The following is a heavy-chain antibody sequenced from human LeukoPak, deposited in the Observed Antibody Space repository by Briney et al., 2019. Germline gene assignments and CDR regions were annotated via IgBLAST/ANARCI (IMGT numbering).Heavy chain of an antibody. J-gene: IGHJ4*02. D-gene: IGHD1-26*01. CDR1: GFTFSSYS. Sequence: GGSLRLSCAASGFTFSSYSMSWVRQAPGKGLEWVSYISSSTNTIYYAGSVRGRFTISRDNAKNSLYLQMNSLRDEDTAVYYCARDPKQGGTYWNYFDYWGQGAPVTVSP. CDR3: ARDPKQGGTYWNYFDY. CDR2: ISSSTNTI. V-gene: IGHV3-48*02.